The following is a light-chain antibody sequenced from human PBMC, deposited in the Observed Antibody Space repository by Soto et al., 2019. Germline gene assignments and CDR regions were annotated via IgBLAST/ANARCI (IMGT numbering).Light chain of an antibody. CDR1: QTISSW. J-gene: IGKJ1*01. CDR3: QHYTSYSKA. CDR2: KAS. Sequence: DIRMTQSAATLSVSVGYRVNITCWDSQTISSWLAWYQQRPGKAPKLLIYKASTLKSGVPSRFSGSGSGTEFALTISSLQPDDFATYCSQHYTSYSKAFGQGTKVDI. V-gene: IGKV1-5*03.